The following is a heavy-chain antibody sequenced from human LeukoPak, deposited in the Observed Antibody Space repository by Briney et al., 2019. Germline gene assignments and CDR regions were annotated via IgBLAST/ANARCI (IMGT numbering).Heavy chain of an antibody. CDR3: AKVRVRYFDWPRPFDI. V-gene: IGHV3-23*01. Sequence: SGTSLRLSCAASGFTFSSYAMSWVRQAPGKGLEWVSAISGSGGSTYYADSVKGRFTISRDNSKNTLYLQMNSLRAEDTAVYYCAKVRVRYFDWPRPFDIWGQGTMVTVSS. D-gene: IGHD3-9*01. J-gene: IGHJ3*02. CDR1: GFTFSSYA. CDR2: ISGSGGST.